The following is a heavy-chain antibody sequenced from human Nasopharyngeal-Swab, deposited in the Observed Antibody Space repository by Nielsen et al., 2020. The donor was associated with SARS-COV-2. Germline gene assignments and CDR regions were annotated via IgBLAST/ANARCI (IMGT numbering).Heavy chain of an antibody. Sequence: GGSLRPSCAAPGFTFSSYGTHWVRQAPGKGLEWVAVISYDGSNKYYADSVKGRFTISRDNSKNTLYLQMNSLRAEDPAVYYCAKIGGDSTELRAFDIWGQGTMVTVSS. CDR2: ISYDGSNK. CDR1: GFTFSSYG. CDR3: AKIGGDSTELRAFDI. J-gene: IGHJ3*02. V-gene: IGHV3-30*18. D-gene: IGHD3-16*01.